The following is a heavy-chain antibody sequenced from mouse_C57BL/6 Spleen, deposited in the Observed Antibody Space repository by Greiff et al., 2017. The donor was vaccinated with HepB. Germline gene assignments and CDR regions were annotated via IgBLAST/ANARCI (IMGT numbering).Heavy chain of an antibody. CDR2: SRNKANDYTT. V-gene: IGHV7-1*01. Sequence: EVKVVESGGGLVQSGRSLRLSCATSGFTFSDFYMEWVRQAPGKGLEWIAASRNKANDYTTEYSASVKGRFIVSRDTSQGILYLQMNALRAEDTAIYYCARDPYDYGGVWYFDVWGTGTTVTVSS. J-gene: IGHJ1*03. CDR3: ARDPYDYGGVWYFDV. D-gene: IGHD2-4*01. CDR1: GFTFSDFY.